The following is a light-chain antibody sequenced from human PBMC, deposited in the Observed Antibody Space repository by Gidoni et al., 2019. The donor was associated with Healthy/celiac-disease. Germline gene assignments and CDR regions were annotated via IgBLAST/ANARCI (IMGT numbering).Light chain of an antibody. CDR2: QGS. V-gene: IGLV3-1*01. CDR1: KLGDKS. Sequence: SYELTQPPSVSVSPGQTASITCSGDKLGDKSACWHQQKPGQSPVLVIYQGSKPPSGIPERFSGSNSRNTATLTISGTQAMDDADYYCQAWNSSVVFGGGTKLTVL. CDR3: QAWNSSVV. J-gene: IGLJ2*01.